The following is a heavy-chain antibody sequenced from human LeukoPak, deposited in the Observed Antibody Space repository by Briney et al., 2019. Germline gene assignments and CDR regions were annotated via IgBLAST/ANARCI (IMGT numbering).Heavy chain of an antibody. D-gene: IGHD2-15*01. CDR2: IWYDGSNK. Sequence: GKSLRLSCAASGFTFNTYAIHWVRQAPGKGLEWVAVIWYDGSNKYYADSVRGRFTISRDNSKNTLYLQMNSLRADDTAIYYCVRDPSCSGGGCYYYYGMDVWGQGTTVTVPS. CDR1: GFTFNTYA. CDR3: VRDPSCSGGGCYYYYGMDV. J-gene: IGHJ6*02. V-gene: IGHV3-33*01.